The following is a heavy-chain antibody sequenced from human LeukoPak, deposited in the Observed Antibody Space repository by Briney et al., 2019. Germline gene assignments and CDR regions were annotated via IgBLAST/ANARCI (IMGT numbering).Heavy chain of an antibody. J-gene: IGHJ4*02. CDR1: GFTFSSYW. Sequence: SGGSLRLSCAASGFTFSSYWMSWVRQAPEKELEWVANIKLDGSEKNYVDSVKGRFTISRDNTKNSLYLQMNSLRVEDTAVFYCARDQYDTWSRRGNFDSWGQGTLVIVSS. V-gene: IGHV3-7*03. D-gene: IGHD3-3*01. CDR3: ARDQYDTWSRRGNFDS. CDR2: IKLDGSEK.